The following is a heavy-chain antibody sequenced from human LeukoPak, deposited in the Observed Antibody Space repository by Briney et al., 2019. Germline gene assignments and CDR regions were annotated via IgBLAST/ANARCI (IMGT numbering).Heavy chain of an antibody. J-gene: IGHJ6*02. D-gene: IGHD3-22*01. CDR3: ARGGNYYDGSGYWGMDV. V-gene: IGHV4-30-2*01. CDR2: IFHSGST. CDR1: GGSISRGGYS. Sequence: SETLSLTCAVSGGSISRGGYSWSWLRQPPGKGLEWIGYIFHSGSTYYNPSVRSRVTISVDRSKNQFSLKLTSVTAADTAVYYCARGGNYYDGSGYWGMDVWGQGTTVTVSS.